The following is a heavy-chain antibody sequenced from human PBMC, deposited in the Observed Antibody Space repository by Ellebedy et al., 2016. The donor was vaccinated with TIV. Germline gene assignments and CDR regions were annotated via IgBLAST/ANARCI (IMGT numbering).Heavy chain of an antibody. J-gene: IGHJ2*01. Sequence: GESLKISCAVFGFSVRSNYMSWVRQTPGKGLECLSLTYSDCTTLYSVSVEGRFTVSGDTSKNMLYLHMNSLTTEDTAIYYCAKIRGDFGDSLWALWGRGTLVTVSS. D-gene: IGHD4-17*01. V-gene: IGHV3-53*05. CDR3: AKIRGDFGDSLWAL. CDR1: GFSVRSNY. CDR2: TYSDCTT.